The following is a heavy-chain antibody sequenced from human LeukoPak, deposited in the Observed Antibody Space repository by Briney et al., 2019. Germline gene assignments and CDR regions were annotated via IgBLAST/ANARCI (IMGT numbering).Heavy chain of an antibody. V-gene: IGHV3-43*01. CDR1: GFTFDDYT. CDR3: AKDGGDQRGGPYYFDY. J-gene: IGHJ4*02. Sequence: GGSLRLSCAASGFTFDDYTMHWVRQAPGKGLEWVSLISWDGGSTYYADSVKGRFTISRDNSKNSLYLQMNSLRTEDTALYYCAKDGGDQRGGPYYFDYWGQGTLVTVSS. CDR2: ISWDGGST. D-gene: IGHD2-21*02.